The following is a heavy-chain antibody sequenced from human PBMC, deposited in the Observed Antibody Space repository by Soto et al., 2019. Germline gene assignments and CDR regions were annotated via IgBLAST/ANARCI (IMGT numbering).Heavy chain of an antibody. CDR2: MNPTIGNT. CDR1: GYTFTSYD. CDR3: ARTLYGANVDY. D-gene: IGHD4-17*01. V-gene: IGHV1-8*01. Sequence: QVQLVQSGAEVKKPGASVKVSCKASGYTFTSYDINWVRQATGQGLEWMGWMNPTIGNTGYAQKFQGRVTMTRNTSISTAYIELRSLRSEDMAVYYCARTLYGANVDYWGQGTLVTVSS. J-gene: IGHJ4*02.